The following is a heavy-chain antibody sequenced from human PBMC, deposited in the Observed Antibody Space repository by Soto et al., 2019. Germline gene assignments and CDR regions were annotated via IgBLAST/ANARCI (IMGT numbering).Heavy chain of an antibody. CDR2: INPSGGST. CDR1: GYTLTSYY. D-gene: IGHD6-6*01. CDR3: ARGRYSSSTKGAFDY. V-gene: IGHV1-46*01. J-gene: IGHJ4*02. Sequence: QVQLVQSGAEVKKPGASVKVSCKASGYTLTSYYMHWVRQTPGQGLEWMGIINPSGGSTSYAQKFQGRVTMTRDTSTSTVYMELSSLRSEDTAVYYCARGRYSSSTKGAFDYWGQGTLVTVSS.